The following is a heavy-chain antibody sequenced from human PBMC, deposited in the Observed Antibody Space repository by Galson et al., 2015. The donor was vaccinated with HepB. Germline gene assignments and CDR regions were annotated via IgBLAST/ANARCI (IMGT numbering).Heavy chain of an antibody. CDR2: IDPSDSYS. CDR3: ARHRSPPSSLSSSYYYYYGLDV. D-gene: IGHD3-10*01. V-gene: IGHV5-10-1*01. J-gene: IGHJ6*02. Sequence: QSGAEVKKPGEYLRISCKASGYSFTSYWISWVRQMPGKGLEWMGRIDPSDSYSDYSPSFQGHVSISSDRSISTVYLQWGSLKASDTAIYYCARHRSPPSSLSSSYYYYYGLDVWGQGTTVIVSS. CDR1: GYSFTSYW.